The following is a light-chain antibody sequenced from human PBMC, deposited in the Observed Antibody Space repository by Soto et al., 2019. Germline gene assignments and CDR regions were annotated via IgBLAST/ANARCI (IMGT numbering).Light chain of an antibody. Sequence: QSALTQPASVSGSPGQSITISCTGTSSDVGGYNYVSWYQQHPGKVPKLRIYEVSNRPAGVSNRFSGSKSGNTASLTISGLQAEDEADYYCLSFTSRSSWVFGGGTKVTVL. CDR3: LSFTSRSSWV. V-gene: IGLV2-14*01. J-gene: IGLJ3*02. CDR2: EVS. CDR1: SSDVGGYNY.